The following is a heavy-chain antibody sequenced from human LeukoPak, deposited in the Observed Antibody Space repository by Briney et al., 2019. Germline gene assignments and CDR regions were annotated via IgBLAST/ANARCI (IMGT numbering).Heavy chain of an antibody. CDR2: INPNSGGT. Sequence: ASVKVSCKASGYTFTDYYMHWVRQAPGQGLEWMGRINPNSGGTNYAQDFQGRVTMTKDTSISTAYMKLSRLRSDDTAVYYCATLSDSSSDYWGQGTQVTVSS. J-gene: IGHJ4*02. CDR3: ATLSDSSSDY. V-gene: IGHV1-2*06. D-gene: IGHD6-13*01. CDR1: GYTFTDYY.